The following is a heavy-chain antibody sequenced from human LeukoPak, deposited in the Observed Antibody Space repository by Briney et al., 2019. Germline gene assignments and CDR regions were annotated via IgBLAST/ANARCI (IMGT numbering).Heavy chain of an antibody. CDR2: IKQDGSEK. CDR1: GFTFSSYW. D-gene: IGHD3-10*01. CDR3: ARRVGRYFGERAYYYNYMDV. Sequence: GGSLRLSCAASGFTFSSYWMSWVRQAPGKGLEWVANIKQDGSEKYYVDSVKGRFTISRDNAKNSLYLQMNSLRAEDTAVYYCARRVGRYFGERAYYYNYMDVWAKGTTVTISS. J-gene: IGHJ6*03. V-gene: IGHV3-7*01.